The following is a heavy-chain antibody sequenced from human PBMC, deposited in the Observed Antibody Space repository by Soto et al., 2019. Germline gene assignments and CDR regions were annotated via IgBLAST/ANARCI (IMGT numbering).Heavy chain of an antibody. CDR2: IDPSDSYT. CDR3: ARHGCSSTSCYLDYYYYGMDV. CDR1: GYSFTSYW. V-gene: IGHV5-10-1*01. D-gene: IGHD2-2*01. J-gene: IGHJ6*02. Sequence: GESLKISCKGSGYSFTSYWISWVRQMPGKGLEWMGRIDPSDSYTNYSPSFQGHVTISADKSISTAYLQWSSLKASDTAMYHCARHGCSSTSCYLDYYYYGMDVWGQGTTVTVSS.